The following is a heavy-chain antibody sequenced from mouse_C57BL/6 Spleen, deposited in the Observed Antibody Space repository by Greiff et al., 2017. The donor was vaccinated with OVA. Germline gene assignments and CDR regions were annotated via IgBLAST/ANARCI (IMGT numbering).Heavy chain of an antibody. J-gene: IGHJ2*01. V-gene: IGHV1-50*01. D-gene: IGHD2-5*01. CDR1: GYTFTSYW. CDR2: IDPSDSYT. CDR3: ARRHYSKEGYYFDY. Sequence: VQLQQPGAELVKPGASVKLSCKASGYTFTSYWMQWVKQRPGQGLEWIGEIDPSDSYTNYNQKFKGKATLTVDTSSSTAYMQLSSLTSEDSAVYYCARRHYSKEGYYFDYWGQGTTLTVSS.